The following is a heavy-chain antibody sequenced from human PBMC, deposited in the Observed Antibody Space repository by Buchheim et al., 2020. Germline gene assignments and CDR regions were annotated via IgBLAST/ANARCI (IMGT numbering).Heavy chain of an antibody. CDR1: GFTFSSYW. V-gene: IGHV3-74*01. CDR3: ARGGMAIVVVPAAIPGRYYGMDV. CDR2: INNDGSST. D-gene: IGHD2-2*03. J-gene: IGHJ6*02. Sequence: EVQLVESGGGLVQPGGSLRLSCAASGFTFSSYWMHWVRQAPGKGLVWVSRINNDGSSTSYADSVKGRFTISRDNAKNTLYLQMNSLRAEDTAVYYCARGGMAIVVVPAAIPGRYYGMDVWGQGTT.